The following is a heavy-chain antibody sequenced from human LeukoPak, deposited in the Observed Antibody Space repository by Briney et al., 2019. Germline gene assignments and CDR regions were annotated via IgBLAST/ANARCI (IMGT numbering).Heavy chain of an antibody. D-gene: IGHD2-15*01. CDR3: ASPPPGEVVAATTWYYMDV. J-gene: IGHJ6*03. CDR2: INWNGGST. CDR1: GFTFDDYG. Sequence: GGSLRLSCAASGFTFDDYGMSWVRQAPGKGLEWVSGINWNGGSTGYADSVKGRFTISRDNAKNSLCLQMNSLRAEDTAVYYCASPPPGEVVAATTWYYMDVWGKGTTVTVSS. V-gene: IGHV3-20*04.